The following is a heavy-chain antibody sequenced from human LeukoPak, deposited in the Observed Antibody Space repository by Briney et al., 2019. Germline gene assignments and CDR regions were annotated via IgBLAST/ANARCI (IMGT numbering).Heavy chain of an antibody. Sequence: GGSLRLSCAASGFTFSSYGMHWVRQAPGKGLEWVAVISYDGSNKYYADSVKGRFTISRDNSKNTLSLQMNSLRAEDTAVYYCAKADYGSGSYSYGMDVWGQGTTVTVSS. V-gene: IGHV3-30*18. J-gene: IGHJ6*02. CDR1: GFTFSSYG. D-gene: IGHD3-10*01. CDR3: AKADYGSGSYSYGMDV. CDR2: ISYDGSNK.